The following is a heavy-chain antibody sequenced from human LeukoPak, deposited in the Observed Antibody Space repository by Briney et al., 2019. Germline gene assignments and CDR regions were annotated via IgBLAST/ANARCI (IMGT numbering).Heavy chain of an antibody. CDR2: IWYDGSNK. D-gene: IGHD5-18*01. J-gene: IGHJ6*03. CDR3: AKIGVQLWLLDYYYYMDV. Sequence: GRSLRLSCAASGFTFSSYGMHWVRQAPGKGLEWVAVIWYDGSNKYYADSVKGRFTISRDNSKNTLYLQMNSLRAEDTAAYYCAKIGVQLWLLDYYYYMDVWGKGTTVTVS. V-gene: IGHV3-33*06. CDR1: GFTFSSYG.